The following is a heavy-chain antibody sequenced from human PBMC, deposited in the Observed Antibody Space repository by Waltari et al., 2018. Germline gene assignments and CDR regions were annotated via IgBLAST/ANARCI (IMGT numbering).Heavy chain of an antibody. CDR2: IYSGGST. CDR3: ARDRASGSYFLGY. V-gene: IGHV3-53*01. J-gene: IGHJ4*02. Sequence: EVQLVESGGGLIQPGGSLRLSCAASGFTVSSNYMSWVRQAPGKGLEWFSVIYSGGSTYYADSVKGRFTISRDNSKNTLYLQMNSLRAEDTAVYYCARDRASGSYFLGYWGQGTLVTVSS. D-gene: IGHD1-26*01. CDR1: GFTVSSNY.